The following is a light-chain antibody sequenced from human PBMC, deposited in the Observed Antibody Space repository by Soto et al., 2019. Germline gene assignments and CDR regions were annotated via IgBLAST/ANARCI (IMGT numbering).Light chain of an antibody. Sequence: DIQMTQSPSSLSSSVGDEFTITCRASQSISSWLAWYQQKPGKAPKLLIYDASSLESGVPSRFSGSGSGTEFTLTISSLQPDDFATYYCQQYNSWITFGQGTRLEIK. CDR1: QSISSW. J-gene: IGKJ5*01. CDR2: DAS. CDR3: QQYNSWIT. V-gene: IGKV1-5*01.